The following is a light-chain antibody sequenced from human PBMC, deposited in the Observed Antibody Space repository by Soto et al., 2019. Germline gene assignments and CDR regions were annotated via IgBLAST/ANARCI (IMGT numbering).Light chain of an antibody. Sequence: QSVLTQPPSASGTPGQRVTISCSGSSSNIGRNTVKWYRQLPGMAPKHLIVNSDQRPSAVPDRFSGSQSGTSASLAISGLESEAEDDYDCAAWDDGLNAWAFGGGTKLTVL. CDR1: SSNIGRNT. CDR2: NSD. J-gene: IGLJ3*02. V-gene: IGLV1-44*01. CDR3: AAWDDGLNAWA.